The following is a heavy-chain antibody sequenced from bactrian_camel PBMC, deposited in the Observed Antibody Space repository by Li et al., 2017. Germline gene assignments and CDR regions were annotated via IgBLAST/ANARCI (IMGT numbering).Heavy chain of an antibody. D-gene: IGHD2*01. Sequence: HVQLVESGGGSVQAGGSLRLSCVFSGDTSDSNCMGWFRQAPGKDREGIASIDTSDFATYADSVKGRFTISRDNAKSTVYLQMDSQKPEDTAMYYCAADIGLSGGYCYRGVTGVYYSGMDYWGKGTQVTVS. J-gene: IGHJ7*01. CDR2: IDTSDFA. V-gene: IGHV3S53*01. CDR1: GDTSDSNC.